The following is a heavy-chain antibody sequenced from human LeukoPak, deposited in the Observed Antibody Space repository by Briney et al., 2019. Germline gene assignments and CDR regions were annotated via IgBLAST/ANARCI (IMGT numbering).Heavy chain of an antibody. CDR3: TTDNWLVPYFDY. CDR2: IKSKTDGGTT. V-gene: IGHV3-15*01. J-gene: IGHJ4*02. CDR1: GFTFNRYN. Sequence: GGSLRLSCAASGFTFNRYNMNWVRRAPGKGLEWVGRIKSKTDGGTTDYAAPVKGRFTISRDDSKNTLYLQMNSLKTEDTAVYYCTTDNWLVPYFDYWGQGTLVTVSS. D-gene: IGHD3-10*01.